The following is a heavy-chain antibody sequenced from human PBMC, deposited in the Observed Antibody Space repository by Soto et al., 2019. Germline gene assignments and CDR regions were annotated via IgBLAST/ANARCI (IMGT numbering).Heavy chain of an antibody. CDR1: SYSISSSNW. Sequence: SETLSLTCDVSSYSISSSNWWGWIRQSPGKGLEWIGDIYYSGSIYYNPSLKSRVTMSVDTSKNQFSLKLTSVSAVDTAVYHCARSRGGGYYYAIDVWGQGTTVTVSS. J-gene: IGHJ6*01. V-gene: IGHV4-28*05. CDR3: ARSRGGGYYYAIDV. CDR2: IYYSGSI. D-gene: IGHD3-16*01.